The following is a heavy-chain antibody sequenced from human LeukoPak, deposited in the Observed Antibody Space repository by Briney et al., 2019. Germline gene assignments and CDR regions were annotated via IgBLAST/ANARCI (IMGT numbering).Heavy chain of an antibody. J-gene: IGHJ4*02. Sequence: GGSLRLSCAVSGFTVNNNYMTWVRQAPGKGLEWVSLIYSGGSTYYAVSVKGRFTISRDNSNNTLYLQMNSLRAEDTAVYYCARPGIAVADLDYWGQGTLVTVSS. CDR2: IYSGGST. CDR3: ARPGIAVADLDY. D-gene: IGHD6-19*01. V-gene: IGHV3-53*05. CDR1: GFTVNNNY.